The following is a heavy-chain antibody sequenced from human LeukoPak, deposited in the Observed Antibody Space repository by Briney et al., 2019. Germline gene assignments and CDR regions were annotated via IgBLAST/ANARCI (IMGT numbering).Heavy chain of an antibody. CDR3: ARGGYSYGYLYYFDY. Sequence: SETLSLTCTVSGGSISSYYWSWIRQPPGKGREWIGYINYIGSTNYNPSLKSRVTISVATPKNQFSLKLSSVTAADTAVYYCARGGYSYGYLYYFDYWGQGTMVTVSS. J-gene: IGHJ4*02. CDR1: GGSISSYY. V-gene: IGHV4-59*01. CDR2: INYIGST. D-gene: IGHD5-18*01.